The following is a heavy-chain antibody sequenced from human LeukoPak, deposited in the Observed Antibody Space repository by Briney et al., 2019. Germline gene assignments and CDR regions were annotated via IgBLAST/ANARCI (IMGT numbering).Heavy chain of an antibody. J-gene: IGHJ4*02. CDR2: INWNSDSI. D-gene: IGHD5-12*01. CDR1: GFTFSSYW. CDR3: AINGGGDSGYGNFDY. V-gene: IGHV3-9*01. Sequence: GGSLRLSCAASGFTFSSYWMSWVRQVPGKGLEWVSGINWNSDSIGYADSVKGRFTTSRDNAKNSLYLQMNSLRAEDTAFYYCAINGGGDSGYGNFDYWGQGTLVTVSS.